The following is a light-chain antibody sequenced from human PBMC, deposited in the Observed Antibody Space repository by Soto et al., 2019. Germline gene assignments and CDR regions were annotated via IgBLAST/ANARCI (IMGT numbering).Light chain of an antibody. Sequence: SSLHQPSSVSVSPGQAITISRTGTSSDVGSYSLLSWYQHHPGKAPKLIIYEDIKGPSGVSNRFSGSKSGNTASLRISGLQAEDEADYYCYAYAGGSTYLFGTGTKVTVL. V-gene: IGLV2-23*01. CDR2: EDI. CDR3: YAYAGGSTYL. J-gene: IGLJ1*01. CDR1: SSDVGSYSL.